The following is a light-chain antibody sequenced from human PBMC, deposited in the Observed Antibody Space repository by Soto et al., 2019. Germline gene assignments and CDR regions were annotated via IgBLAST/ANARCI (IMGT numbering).Light chain of an antibody. Sequence: EIVLTQSPGTLSLSPGERATLSCRASQSVSSSLAWYQQRPGQAPRLLIYGASSRATGIPARFSGSESGTEFTLTISSLQSEDFAVYYCQQYNDWPFTFGPGTKVDI. V-gene: IGKV3D-15*01. CDR1: QSVSSS. CDR2: GAS. J-gene: IGKJ3*01. CDR3: QQYNDWPFT.